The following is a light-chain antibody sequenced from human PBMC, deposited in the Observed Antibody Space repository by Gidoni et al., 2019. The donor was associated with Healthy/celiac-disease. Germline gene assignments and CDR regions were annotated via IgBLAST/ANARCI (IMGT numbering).Light chain of an antibody. V-gene: IGKV1-39*01. CDR3: QQGYSTLT. Sequence: DIQLTQSPSSLSASVGDRVTITCRASQSISSYLNWYQQKPGKSPELLIYAASSLQSGVPSRFSSSGSGTDFTLTISSLQPEDFATYYCQQGYSTLTFGGGTKVEIK. J-gene: IGKJ4*01. CDR2: AAS. CDR1: QSISSY.